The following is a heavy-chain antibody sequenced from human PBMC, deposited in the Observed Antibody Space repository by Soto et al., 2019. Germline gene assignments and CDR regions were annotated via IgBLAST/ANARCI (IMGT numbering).Heavy chain of an antibody. CDR1: GFTFDDYA. CDR3: ARSGYYDSSGYYGPMDY. D-gene: IGHD3-22*01. J-gene: IGHJ4*02. V-gene: IGHV3-9*01. CDR2: ISWNSGSI. Sequence: GGSLRLSCAASGFTFDDYAMHWVRQAPGKGLEWVSGISWNSGSIGYADSVKGRFTISRDNAKNSLYLQMNSLRAEDTALYYCARSGYYDSSGYYGPMDYWGQGTLVTDAS.